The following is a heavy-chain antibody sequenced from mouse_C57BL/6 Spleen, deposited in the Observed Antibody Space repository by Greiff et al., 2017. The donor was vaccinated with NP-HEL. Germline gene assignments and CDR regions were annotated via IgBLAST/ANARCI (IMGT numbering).Heavy chain of an antibody. V-gene: IGHV14-3*01. CDR2: IDPANGNT. D-gene: IGHD2-4*01. Sequence: VQLKQSVAELVRPGASVKLSCTASGFNIKNTYTHWVKQRPEQAPEGIGRIDPANGNTKYAPKCQGKATKPADTSSNTAYLQLRSRPSEDTALYYCARENSDYGFYYWGQGTTLTVSS. CDR1: GFNIKNTY. J-gene: IGHJ2*01. CDR3: ARENSDYGFYY.